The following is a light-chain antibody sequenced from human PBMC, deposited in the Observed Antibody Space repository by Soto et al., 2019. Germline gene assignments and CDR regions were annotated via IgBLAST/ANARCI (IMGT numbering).Light chain of an antibody. J-gene: IGKJ4*01. CDR1: QDISRW. Sequence: DIQMTQSPSSVSASVGDSVTITCRASQDISRWLVWYQQKPGKAPKLLFSAASGLQSGVPSRFSGSGSGTHFTLTISSLQPEDFATYYCQQASNLTPLTFDGGTKVEIK. V-gene: IGKV1-12*01. CDR3: QQASNLTPLT. CDR2: AAS.